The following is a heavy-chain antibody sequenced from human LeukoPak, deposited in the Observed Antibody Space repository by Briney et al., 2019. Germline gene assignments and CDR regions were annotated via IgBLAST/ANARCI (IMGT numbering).Heavy chain of an antibody. CDR1: GGSISSGGYS. D-gene: IGHD5-24*01. Sequence: SETLSLTCAVSGGSISSGGYSWSWIRQPPGKGLEWIGYIYYSGSTYYNPSLKSRVTISVDTSKNQFSLKLSSVTAADTAVYYCARRFRRDGYNVWSKNWFDPWGQGTLVTVSS. CDR3: ARRFRRDGYNVWSKNWFDP. V-gene: IGHV4-30-2*01. J-gene: IGHJ5*02. CDR2: IYYSGST.